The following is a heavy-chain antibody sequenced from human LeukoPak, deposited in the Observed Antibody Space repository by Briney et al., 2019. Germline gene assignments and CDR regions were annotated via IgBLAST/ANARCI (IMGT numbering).Heavy chain of an antibody. CDR1: GYTFTGYY. CDR3: ARPERGYSSSWYDY. CDR2: INPNSGGT. J-gene: IGHJ4*02. V-gene: IGHV1-2*02. Sequence: ASVKVSCKASGYTFTGYYMHWVRQAPGQGLEWMGWINPNSGGTNYAQKFQGRVTMTRDTSISTAYMELSRLRSDDTAVYYCARPERGYSSSWYDYWGQGTLVTVSS. D-gene: IGHD6-13*01.